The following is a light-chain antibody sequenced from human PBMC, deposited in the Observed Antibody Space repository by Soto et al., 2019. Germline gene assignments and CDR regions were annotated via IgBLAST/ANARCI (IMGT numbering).Light chain of an antibody. CDR2: RNN. J-gene: IGLJ1*01. CDR3: ATWDDSLNAFYV. Sequence: QSVLTQPPSAAGTPGQGVTISCSGSTSNIGRNYLYCYQQLSGTAPKLLIYRNNQRPSGVPDRFSGSKSGTSASLAISGLRSDHDADSFCATWDDSLNAFYVFRTGTKVTVL. V-gene: IGLV1-47*01. CDR1: TSNIGRNY.